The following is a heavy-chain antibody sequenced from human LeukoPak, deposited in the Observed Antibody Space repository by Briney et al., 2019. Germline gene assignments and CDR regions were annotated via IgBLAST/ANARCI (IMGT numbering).Heavy chain of an antibody. CDR1: GFTFSNAW. J-gene: IGHJ4*02. CDR3: ATNSGFDY. CDR2: IDSGGSTT. D-gene: IGHD6-19*01. V-gene: IGHV3-11*04. Sequence: GGSLRLSCAASGFTFSNAWMSWVRQAPGKGLEWLSYIDSGGSTTYYADSVRGRFTISRDDAKNSLYLQMNSLRAEDTAIYYCATNSGFDYWGQGTLVTVSA.